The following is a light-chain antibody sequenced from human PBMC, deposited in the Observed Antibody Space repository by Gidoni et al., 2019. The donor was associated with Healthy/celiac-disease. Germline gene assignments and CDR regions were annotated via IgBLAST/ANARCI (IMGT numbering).Light chain of an antibody. V-gene: IGKV1-12*01. Sequence: DIQLTQSPSSVSASVGDRVTITCRASQGISSWLAWYHQKPGKAPKRLIYAASSLQSGVPSRFSVSGAGTYFTLTISSLQPEDFATSYCQQANSFPFTFGGGTKVEIK. J-gene: IGKJ4*01. CDR1: QGISSW. CDR3: QQANSFPFT. CDR2: AAS.